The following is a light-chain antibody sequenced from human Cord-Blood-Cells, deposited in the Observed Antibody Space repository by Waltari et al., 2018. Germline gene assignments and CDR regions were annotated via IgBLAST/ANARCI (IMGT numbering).Light chain of an antibody. CDR2: GAS. J-gene: IGKJ2*01. V-gene: IGKV3-20*01. Sequence: EIVLTQSPGTLSLSPGERATLYCRASQSVSSSYLAWYQQKPGQAPRLLIYGASSRATGIPDRFSVSGSGTDFTLTISRLEPEDFAVYYCQQYGSSPQTFGQGTKLEIK. CDR1: QSVSSSY. CDR3: QQYGSSPQT.